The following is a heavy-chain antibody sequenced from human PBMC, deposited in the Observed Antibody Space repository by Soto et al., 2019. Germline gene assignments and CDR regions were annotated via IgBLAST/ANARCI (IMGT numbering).Heavy chain of an antibody. J-gene: IGHJ6*03. Sequence: PSQTLSLTCAISGDSVSSNSAAWNWIRQSPSRGLEWLGRTYYRSKWYNDYAVSVKSRITINPDTSKNQFSLQLNSVTPEDTAVYYCARERPIAVAGVYYYYYYMDVWGKGTTVTVSS. CDR1: GDSVSSNSAA. V-gene: IGHV6-1*01. D-gene: IGHD6-19*01. CDR3: ARERPIAVAGVYYYYYYMDV. CDR2: TYYRSKWYN.